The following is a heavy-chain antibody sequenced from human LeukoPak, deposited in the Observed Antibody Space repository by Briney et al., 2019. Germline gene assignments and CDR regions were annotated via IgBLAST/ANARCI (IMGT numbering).Heavy chain of an antibody. CDR2: ISGSSGGGST. CDR3: AKVRKRLLPDY. Sequence: GGSLRLSCAASGFTFSNYGMSWVRQAPGKGLEWVSAISGSSGGGSTYYADSVKGRFTISRDNSKNTLYLQMGSLRAEDTAVYYCAKVRKRLLPDYWGEGTLVTVSS. J-gene: IGHJ4*02. D-gene: IGHD3-16*01. V-gene: IGHV3-23*01. CDR1: GFTFSNYG.